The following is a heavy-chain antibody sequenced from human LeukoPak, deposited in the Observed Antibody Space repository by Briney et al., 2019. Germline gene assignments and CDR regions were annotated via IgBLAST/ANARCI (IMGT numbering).Heavy chain of an antibody. CDR3: ARDAVDTANAV. Sequence: GGSLRLSCAASGFTFSSYWMHWVRQAPGKGLVWVSRINSDGSITSHADSVKGRFTISRDNAKNTLYLQMNSLRAEDTAVYYCARDAVDTANAVWGQGTTVTVSS. CDR2: INSDGSIT. V-gene: IGHV3-74*01. CDR1: GFTFSSYW. D-gene: IGHD5-18*01. J-gene: IGHJ6*02.